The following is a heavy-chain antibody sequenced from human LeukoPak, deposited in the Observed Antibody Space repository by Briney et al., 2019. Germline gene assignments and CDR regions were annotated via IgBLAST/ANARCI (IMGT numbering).Heavy chain of an antibody. V-gene: IGHV3-74*01. CDR2: INSDGSRT. CDR3: ARPETQYSSGLDGFDI. CDR1: GFTFSTYW. Sequence: GGSLRLSCAASGFTFSTYWMHWVRQAPGKGLVWVSRINSDGSRTTYADSVKGRLTIYRDNAKNTLYLQMNRLRTEDTAVYYCARPETQYSSGLDGFDIWGQGTMVTVSS. D-gene: IGHD6-19*01. J-gene: IGHJ3*02.